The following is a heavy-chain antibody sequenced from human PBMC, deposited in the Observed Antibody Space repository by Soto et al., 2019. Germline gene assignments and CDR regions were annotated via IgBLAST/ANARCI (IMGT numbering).Heavy chain of an antibody. CDR3: ARESRHNWFHP. CDR1: CGTFSSYA. J-gene: IGHJ5*02. CDR2: IIPIFGTA. V-gene: IGHV1-69*01. Sequence: QVHLVHSGAEVKKPGTSVKVSCKAACGTFSSYAISWVRQAPGQGPEWMGGIIPIFGTANYAQKFQGRFTITADGATITGHMELSSLRPEDTAVYYCARESRHNWFHPWGQVTLVTVS.